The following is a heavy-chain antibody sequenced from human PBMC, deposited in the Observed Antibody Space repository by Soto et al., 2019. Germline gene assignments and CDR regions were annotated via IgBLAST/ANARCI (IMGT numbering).Heavy chain of an antibody. CDR2: IIPIIGII. D-gene: IGHD3-3*01. CDR1: GGTFSTYT. V-gene: IGHV1-69*02. Sequence: GASVKVSCKASGGTFSTYTITWVRQAPGQGLEWMGRIIPIIGIINYAQKFQGRVTISADKFTGTAYMELTGLRSDDTAVYYCARSYDFWSGYFSVPHYYYGMDVWGQGTTVTVSS. J-gene: IGHJ6*02. CDR3: ARSYDFWSGYFSVPHYYYGMDV.